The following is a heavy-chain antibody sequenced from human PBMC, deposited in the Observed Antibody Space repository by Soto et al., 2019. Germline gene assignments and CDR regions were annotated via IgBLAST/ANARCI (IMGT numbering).Heavy chain of an antibody. J-gene: IGHJ6*02. Sequence: PSETLSLTCTVSGGSISSGDYYWSWIRQPPGKGLEWIGYIYYSGSTYYNPSLKSRVTIPVDTSKNQFSLKLSSVTAADTAVYYCAREGIAARPLYYYGMDVWGQGTTVTVSS. D-gene: IGHD6-6*01. CDR2: IYYSGST. V-gene: IGHV4-30-4*01. CDR1: GGSISSGDYY. CDR3: AREGIAARPLYYYGMDV.